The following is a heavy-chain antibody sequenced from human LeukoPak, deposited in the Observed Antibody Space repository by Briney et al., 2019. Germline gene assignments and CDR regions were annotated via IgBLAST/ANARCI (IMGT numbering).Heavy chain of an antibody. J-gene: IGHJ4*02. CDR1: GFTFSSYW. Sequence: GGSLRLSCAAAGFTFSSYWMHWVRQAPGRGLVWVSQISTDGSKTYYADSVKGRFTISRDNAKNTLYLQMSSLRAEDTAVYYVERDLGGSGSYPYWGQGTLVTVSS. V-gene: IGHV3-74*01. D-gene: IGHD3-10*01. CDR3: ERDLGGSGSYPY. CDR2: ISTDGSKT.